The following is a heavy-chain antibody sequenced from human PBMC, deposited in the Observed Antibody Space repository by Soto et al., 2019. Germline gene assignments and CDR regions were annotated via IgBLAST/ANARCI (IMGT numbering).Heavy chain of an antibody. CDR1: GGTFSSYS. J-gene: IGHJ4*02. Sequence: ASVKVSCKASGGTFSSYSISWVRQAPGQGLEWMGGIIPIFGTANYAQKFQGRVTITADESTSTAYMELSSLRSEDTAVYYCARESIAARPGANYWGQGTLVTVSS. CDR3: ARESIAARPGANY. D-gene: IGHD6-6*01. V-gene: IGHV1-69*13. CDR2: IIPIFGTA.